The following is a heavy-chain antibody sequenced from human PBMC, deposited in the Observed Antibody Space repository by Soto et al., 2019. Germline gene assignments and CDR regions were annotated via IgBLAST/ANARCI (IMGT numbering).Heavy chain of an antibody. CDR2: IYYSGST. Sequence: QLQLQESGPGLVKPSETLSLTCTVSGGSISSSSYYWGWIRQPPGKGLEWIGSIYYSGSTYYNPSLKSRVTISVDTSKNQCSLKLSSVTAADTAVYYCASPSLYYDYIWGSYPFAFDIWGQGTMVTVSS. CDR1: GGSISSSSYY. D-gene: IGHD3-16*01. V-gene: IGHV4-39*01. J-gene: IGHJ3*02. CDR3: ASPSLYYDYIWGSYPFAFDI.